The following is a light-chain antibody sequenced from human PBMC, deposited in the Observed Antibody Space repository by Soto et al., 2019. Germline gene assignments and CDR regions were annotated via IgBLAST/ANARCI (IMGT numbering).Light chain of an antibody. CDR1: QSLLHSSNNKNY. CDR3: QQYYSTPQT. Sequence: DIVMTQSPDSLAVSLGERATINCKSSQSLLHSSNNKNYLAWYQQKAGQPPKLLIYWASTRESGVPDRFSGDGSGTDFTLTISSLQAEDVAVYYCQQYYSTPQTFGQGTKLEIK. J-gene: IGKJ2*01. CDR2: WAS. V-gene: IGKV4-1*01.